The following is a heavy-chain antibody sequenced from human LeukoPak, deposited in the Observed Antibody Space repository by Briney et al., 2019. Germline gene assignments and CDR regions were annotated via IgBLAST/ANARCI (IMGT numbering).Heavy chain of an antibody. Sequence: ASVKVSCKASGYTFTSYGVSWVRQSPGQGLEWMGRISAYNGNTNYAQKLQGRVTMTTDTSTSTAYMELRSLRSDDTAVYYCGRDQVRGGIVVVPAAIPGFGFDPWGQGTLVTVSS. J-gene: IGHJ5*02. D-gene: IGHD2-2*02. CDR2: ISAYNGNT. CDR1: GYTFTSYG. CDR3: GRDQVRGGIVVVPAAIPGFGFDP. V-gene: IGHV1-18*01.